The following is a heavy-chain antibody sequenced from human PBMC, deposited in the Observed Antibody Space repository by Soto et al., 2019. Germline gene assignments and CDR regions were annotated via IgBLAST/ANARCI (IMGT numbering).Heavy chain of an antibody. CDR3: ARDVGRYNINRVWFAP. V-gene: IGHV4-38-2*02. Sequence: SETLSLTCVVSGYRINIDACWGWIRQSPEKGLEWLGSVCHSGTIYYNPSLKSRVTISLDTSKNQFSLNLSSVTAADTALYYCARDVGRYNINRVWFAPWGQGILVTVSS. CDR2: VCHSGTI. J-gene: IGHJ5*02. D-gene: IGHD1-20*01. CDR1: GYRINIDAC.